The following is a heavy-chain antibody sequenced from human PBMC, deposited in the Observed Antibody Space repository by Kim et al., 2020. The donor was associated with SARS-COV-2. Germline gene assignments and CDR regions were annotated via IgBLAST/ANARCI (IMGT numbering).Heavy chain of an antibody. CDR2: IWYDGSNK. J-gene: IGHJ4*02. Sequence: GGSLRLSCAASGFTFSSYGMHWVRQAPGKGLEWVAVIWYDGSNKYYADSVKGRFTISRDNSKNTLYLQMNSLRAEDTAVYYCARESGSGSYIDYWGRGTLVTVSS. V-gene: IGHV3-33*01. CDR1: GFTFSSYG. CDR3: ARESGSGSYIDY. D-gene: IGHD3-10*01.